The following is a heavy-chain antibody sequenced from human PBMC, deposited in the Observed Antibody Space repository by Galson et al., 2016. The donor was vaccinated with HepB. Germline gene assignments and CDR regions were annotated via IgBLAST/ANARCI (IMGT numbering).Heavy chain of an antibody. CDR2: IDPSDSET. V-gene: IGHV5-10-1*01. J-gene: IGHJ6*02. CDR1: GSSFTTYW. CDR3: ARKSYYYYGMDV. Sequence: QSGAEVKKPGESLRISCKGSGSSFTTYWISWVRQMPGKGLEWMGRIDPSDSETNYSPTFQGHVTISADKSISTAYLQWSSLKASATAMYYCARKSYYYYGMDVWGQGTTVTVSS.